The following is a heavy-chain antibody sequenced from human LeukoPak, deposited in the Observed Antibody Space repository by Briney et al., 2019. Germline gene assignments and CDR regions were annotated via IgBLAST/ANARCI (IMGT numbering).Heavy chain of an antibody. D-gene: IGHD4-17*01. J-gene: IGHJ5*02. V-gene: IGHV4-34*01. CDR3: ARGLTTVTTFNWFDP. CDR2: INHSGST. Sequence: STTLSLTCAVYGGSFSGYLWSWIRQPPGKGLEWIGEINHSGSTNYNPSLKSRVTISVDTSKNQFSLKLSSVTAADTAVYSCARGLTTVTTFNWFDPWGQGTLVAVSS. CDR1: GGSFSGYL.